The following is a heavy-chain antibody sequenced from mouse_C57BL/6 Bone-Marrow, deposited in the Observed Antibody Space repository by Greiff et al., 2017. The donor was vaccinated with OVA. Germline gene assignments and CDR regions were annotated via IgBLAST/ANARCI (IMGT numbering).Heavy chain of an antibody. D-gene: IGHD1-1*01. J-gene: IGHJ2*01. Sequence: QVQLQQPGAELVKPGASVKMSCKASGYTFTSYWITWVKQRPGQGLEWIGDLYPGSGSTNYNEKFKSKATLTVDTSSSTAYMQLSSLTSEDSAVYYCARSRYYYGSSDYVDYWGQGTTLTVSS. CDR2: LYPGSGST. V-gene: IGHV1-55*01. CDR1: GYTFTSYW. CDR3: ARSRYYYGSSDYVDY.